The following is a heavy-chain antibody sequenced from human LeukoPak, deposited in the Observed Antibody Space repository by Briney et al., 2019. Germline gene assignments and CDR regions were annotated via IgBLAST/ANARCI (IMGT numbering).Heavy chain of an antibody. Sequence: PGGSLRLSCAASGFTFNNYAMSWVRRAPGKGLECVSTISNSYNTYYADSVKGRFTISRGNSKNMLYLQMDSLRADDTAIYYCAKRAGQQLTYWYIDLWGRGTLVSVSS. J-gene: IGHJ2*01. CDR1: GFTFNNYA. CDR3: AKRAGQQLTYWYIDL. D-gene: IGHD6-13*01. V-gene: IGHV3-23*01. CDR2: ISNSYNT.